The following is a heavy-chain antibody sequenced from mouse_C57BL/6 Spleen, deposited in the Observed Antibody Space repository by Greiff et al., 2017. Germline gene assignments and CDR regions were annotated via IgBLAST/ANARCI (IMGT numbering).Heavy chain of an antibody. CDR2: ISDGGSYT. D-gene: IGHD1-1*01. CDR3: ARDKDYGSSYGAWFAY. V-gene: IGHV5-4*01. Sequence: EVQRVESGGGLVKPGGSLKLSCAASGFTFSSYAMSWVRQTPEKRLGWVATISDGGSYTYYPDNVKGRFPISRENAKNNLYLQMSHLKSEDTAMYYCARDKDYGSSYGAWFAYWGQGTLVTVSA. J-gene: IGHJ3*01. CDR1: GFTFSSYA.